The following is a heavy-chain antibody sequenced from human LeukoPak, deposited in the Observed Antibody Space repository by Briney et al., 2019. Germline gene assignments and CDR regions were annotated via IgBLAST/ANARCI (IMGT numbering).Heavy chain of an antibody. J-gene: IGHJ4*02. V-gene: IGHV4-39*07. Sequence: PSETLSLTCTVSGGSISSSSYYRGWIRQPPGKGLEWIGNIYYTGSTYYNPSLKSRVTISIDTSKSQFSLKLNSVTAADTAVYYCARGKEMATIGYWGQGTLVTVSS. CDR2: IYYTGST. CDR3: ARGKEMATIGY. CDR1: GGSISSSSYY. D-gene: IGHD5-24*01.